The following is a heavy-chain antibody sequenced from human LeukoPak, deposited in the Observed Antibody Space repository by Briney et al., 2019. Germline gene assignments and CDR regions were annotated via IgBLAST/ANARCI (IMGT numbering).Heavy chain of an antibody. D-gene: IGHD2-2*01. Sequence: SETLSLTCTVSGGSISSGSYYWSWIRQPAGKGLEWIGRIYTSGSTNYNPSLKSRVTISVDTSKNQFSLKLSSVTAADTAVYYCARVGNYQLLPYYYYYYYMDVWGKGTTVTVSS. CDR3: ARVGNYQLLPYYYYYYYMDV. J-gene: IGHJ6*03. CDR2: IYTSGST. CDR1: GGSISSGSYY. V-gene: IGHV4-61*02.